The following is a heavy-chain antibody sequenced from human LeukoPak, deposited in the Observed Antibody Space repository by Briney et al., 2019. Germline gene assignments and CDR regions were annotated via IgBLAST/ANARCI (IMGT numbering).Heavy chain of an antibody. J-gene: IGHJ4*02. V-gene: IGHV3-30*02. CDR3: AKGTTRDYGDYSPHFDY. Sequence: GGSLRLSCAASGFTFSSYGMYWVRQAPGKGLEWVAFIRYDGSNKYYADSVKGRFTVSRDNSKNTLYLQMNSLRAEDTAVYYCAKGTTRDYGDYSPHFDYWGQGTLVTVSS. CDR1: GFTFSSYG. D-gene: IGHD4-17*01. CDR2: IRYDGSNK.